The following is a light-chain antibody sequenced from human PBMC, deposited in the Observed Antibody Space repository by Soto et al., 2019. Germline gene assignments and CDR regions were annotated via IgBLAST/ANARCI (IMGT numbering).Light chain of an antibody. CDR1: QGISSY. V-gene: IGKV1-8*01. J-gene: IGKJ5*01. Sequence: ALRMTQSPSSLSASTGDRVTITCRASQGISSYLAWYQQKPGKAPKLLIYAASTLQSGVPSRFSGSGSGTDFTLTISRLEPEDFAVYYCQQYGSSLSITFGQGTRLEIK. CDR2: AAS. CDR3: QQYGSSLSIT.